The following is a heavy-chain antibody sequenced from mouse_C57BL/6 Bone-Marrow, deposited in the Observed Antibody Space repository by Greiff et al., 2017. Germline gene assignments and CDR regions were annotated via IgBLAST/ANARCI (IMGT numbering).Heavy chain of an antibody. CDR1: GYTFTSYW. Sequence: QVQLQQPGAELVKPGASVKLSCKASGYTFTSYWMQWVKQRPGQGLEWIGEIDPSDSYTNYNQKFKGKATLTVDTSSSTAYMQLSSLTSEDSAVYYCARSNWERGAMDDWGQGTSVTVSS. CDR2: IDPSDSYT. CDR3: ARSNWERGAMDD. J-gene: IGHJ4*01. D-gene: IGHD4-1*01. V-gene: IGHV1-50*01.